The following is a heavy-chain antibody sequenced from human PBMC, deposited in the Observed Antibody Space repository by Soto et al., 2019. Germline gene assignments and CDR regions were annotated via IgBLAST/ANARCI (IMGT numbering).Heavy chain of an antibody. CDR2: IYYSGST. CDR3: AGGSIVLMVYPDAFDI. Sequence: SETLSLTCTVSGDSISSSSYYWGWIRQPPGKGLEWIGSIYYSGSTYYNPSLKSRVTISVDTSKNQFSLKLSSVTAADTAVYYCAGGSIVLMVYPDAFDIWGQGTMVTVSS. V-gene: IGHV4-39*01. J-gene: IGHJ3*02. CDR1: GDSISSSSYY. D-gene: IGHD2-8*01.